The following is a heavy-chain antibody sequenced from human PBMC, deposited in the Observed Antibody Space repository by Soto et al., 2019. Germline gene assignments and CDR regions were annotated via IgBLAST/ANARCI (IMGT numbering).Heavy chain of an antibody. D-gene: IGHD3-16*01. CDR2: VKEDGSEL. J-gene: IGHJ4*02. CDR3: ARDIGFDYVN. CDR1: GFNVMSYW. Sequence: SGGSLRLSCAVSGFNVMSYWMSWVRQAPGKGLEWVASVKEDGSELYYLHSVRGRFSISRDSAGNALHLTMNYLSAEDTGVYFCARDIGFDYVNWGQGIPVTVSS. V-gene: IGHV3-7*01.